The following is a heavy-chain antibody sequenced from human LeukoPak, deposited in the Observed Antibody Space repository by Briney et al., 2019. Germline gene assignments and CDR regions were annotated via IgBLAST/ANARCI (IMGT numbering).Heavy chain of an antibody. J-gene: IGHJ4*02. D-gene: IGHD3-10*01. CDR2: INHSGST. V-gene: IGHV4-34*01. CDR1: GGSFSGYY. CDR3: ARGRSYGSGRRTFDY. Sequence: SETLSLTCAVYGGSFSGYYWSWIRQPPGKGLEWIGEINHSGSTNYNPSLKSRITISVDTSKNQFSLKLSSVTAADTAVYYCARGRSYGSGRRTFDYWGQGTLVTVSS.